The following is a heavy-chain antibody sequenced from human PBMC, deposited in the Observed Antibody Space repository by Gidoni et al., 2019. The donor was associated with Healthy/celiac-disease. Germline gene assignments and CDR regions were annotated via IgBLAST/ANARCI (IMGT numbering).Heavy chain of an antibody. V-gene: IGHV4-34*01. CDR1: GGSFSGYY. J-gene: IGHJ5*02. Sequence: QVQLQQWGAGLLKPSETLSLTCAVYGGSFSGYYWSWIRPPPGKGLEWIGEINHSGSTNYNPSLKSRVTISVDTSKNQFSLKLSSVTAADTAVYYCASRLRYFDWLSSNNWFDPWGQGTLVTVSS. CDR2: INHSGST. CDR3: ASRLRYFDWLSSNNWFDP. D-gene: IGHD3-9*01.